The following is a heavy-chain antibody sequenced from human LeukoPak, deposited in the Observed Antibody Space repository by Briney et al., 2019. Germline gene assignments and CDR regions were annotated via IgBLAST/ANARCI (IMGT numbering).Heavy chain of an antibody. CDR2: ISSSSSYI. CDR1: GFTFSSYS. Sequence: PGGSLRLSCAASGFTFSSYSMNWVRQAPGKGLEWVSSISSSSSYIYYADSVKGRFTISRDNAKNSLYLQMNSLRTEDTVVYYCARATLYCSSTSCYQDWFDPWGQGTLVTVSS. J-gene: IGHJ5*02. CDR3: ARATLYCSSTSCYQDWFDP. D-gene: IGHD2-2*01. V-gene: IGHV3-21*01.